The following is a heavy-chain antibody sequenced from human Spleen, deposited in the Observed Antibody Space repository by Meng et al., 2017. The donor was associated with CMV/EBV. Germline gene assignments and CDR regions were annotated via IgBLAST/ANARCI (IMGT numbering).Heavy chain of an antibody. V-gene: IGHV3-33*06. J-gene: IGHJ4*02. D-gene: IGHD3-3*01. Sequence: GESLKISCAASGFTFHNYGLHWVRQAPGKGLEWVAVAWYDGTTKYYADSVKGRFIISRDNSKNTLNLQMNSLRAEDTAVYYCAKERRGYTYGPDDFWSGYYTGLDYWGQGTLVTVSS. CDR3: AKERRGYTYGPDDFWSGYYTGLDY. CDR2: AWYDGTTK. CDR1: GFTFHNYG.